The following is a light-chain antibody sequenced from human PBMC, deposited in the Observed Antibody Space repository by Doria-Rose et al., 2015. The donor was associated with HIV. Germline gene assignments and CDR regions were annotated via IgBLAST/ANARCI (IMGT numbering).Light chain of an antibody. CDR3: QQFDSFPRT. Sequence: TQSPSFLSASVGVRVTITCRACQGISRYLAWYQQKPGKAPTLLIFGASTLQSGVPSRFSGSGSGTEFTLTISSLQPEDFATYCCQQFDSFPRTFGQGTKVELK. CDR2: GAS. J-gene: IGKJ1*01. CDR1: QGISRY. V-gene: IGKV1-9*01.